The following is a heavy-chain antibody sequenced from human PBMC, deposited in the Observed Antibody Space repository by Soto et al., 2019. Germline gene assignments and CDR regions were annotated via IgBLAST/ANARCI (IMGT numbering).Heavy chain of an antibody. CDR3: ALISTTASGYDYCDY. Sequence: QVTLKESGPVLVNPTETLTLTCTVSGFSLSNARMGVSWIRQPPGKALEWLAHIFSNDEKSYSTSLKSRLTISKDTSKSQVVLTMTNMDPVDTATYYCALISTTASGYDYCDYWCQGTLVTVSS. CDR2: IFSNDEK. CDR1: GFSLSNARMG. D-gene: IGHD5-12*01. V-gene: IGHV2-26*01. J-gene: IGHJ4*02.